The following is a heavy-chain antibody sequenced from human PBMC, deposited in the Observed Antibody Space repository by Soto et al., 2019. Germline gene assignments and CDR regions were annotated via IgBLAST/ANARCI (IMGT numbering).Heavy chain of an antibody. J-gene: IGHJ4*02. V-gene: IGHV1-46*03. CDR3: ASSALPDIVVVVAAPQFDY. Sequence: GASVKVSCKASGYTFTCYYMHWVRQAPGQGLEWMGIINPSGGSTSYAQKFQGRVTMTRDTSTSTVYMELSSLRSEDTAVYYCASSALPDIVVVVAAPQFDYWGQGTLVTVSS. CDR1: GYTFTCYY. D-gene: IGHD2-15*01. CDR2: INPSGGST.